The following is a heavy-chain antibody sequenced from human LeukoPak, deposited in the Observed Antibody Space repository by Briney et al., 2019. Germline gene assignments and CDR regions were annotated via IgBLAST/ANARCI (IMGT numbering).Heavy chain of an antibody. V-gene: IGHV5-51*01. CDR3: ARRRVPIYPPAAKDNWFGP. CDR1: GYSFTSYW. CDR2: IYPGDSDT. Sequence: GESLKISCKASGYSFTSYWIGWVRQMPGKRLEWMGIIYPGDSDTRYSPSFQGQVTISADKSISTAYLQWSSLKASDTAMYYCARRRVPIYPPAAKDNWFGPWGQGTLVTVSS. J-gene: IGHJ5*02. D-gene: IGHD2-2*01.